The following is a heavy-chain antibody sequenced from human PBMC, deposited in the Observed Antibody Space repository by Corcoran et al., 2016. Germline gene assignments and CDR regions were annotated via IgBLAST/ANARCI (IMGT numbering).Heavy chain of an antibody. D-gene: IGHD3-22*01. CDR3: ARDQGGYYYDSSGYTPYYFDY. V-gene: IGHV3-7*03. J-gene: IGHJ4*02. Sequence: EVQLVESGGGLVQPGGSLRLSCAASGFTFSSYWMSWVRQAPGKGLEWVANIKQDGSEKYYVDSVKGRFTISRDNAKNSLYLQMNSLRAEDTAVYYWARDQGGYYYDSSGYTPYYFDYWGQGTLFTVSS. CDR1: GFTFSSYW. CDR2: IKQDGSEK.